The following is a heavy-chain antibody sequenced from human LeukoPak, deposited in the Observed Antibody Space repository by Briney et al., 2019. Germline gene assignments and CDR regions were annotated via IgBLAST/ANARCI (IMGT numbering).Heavy chain of an antibody. D-gene: IGHD3-10*01. J-gene: IGHJ3*02. V-gene: IGHV5-51*01. CDR3: AREYGSAFDM. Sequence: GESLKISFKGSGYPFTSYWIGWVRPMPGKGVGWMGIIYPGDSDTRYSPSFQGQVTISADKPISTAYLQWSSLKASDTAMYYCAREYGSAFDMWGQGTMDTVSS. CDR2: IYPGDSDT. CDR1: GYPFTSYW.